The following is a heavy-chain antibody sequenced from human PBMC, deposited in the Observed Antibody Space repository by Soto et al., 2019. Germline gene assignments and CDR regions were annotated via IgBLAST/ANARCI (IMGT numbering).Heavy chain of an antibody. CDR1: GCSISSGGYY. J-gene: IGHJ6*03. V-gene: IGHV4-31*03. D-gene: IGHD2-8*01. Sequence: PSDTLSLTCTVSGCSISSGGYYGSWIRQHPGKGLEWIGYIYYSGSTYYNPSLKSRVTISVDTSKNQFSLKLSSVTAADTAVYYCARDRIPNGMDVWGKGTTVTVSS. CDR3: ARDRIPNGMDV. CDR2: IYYSGST.